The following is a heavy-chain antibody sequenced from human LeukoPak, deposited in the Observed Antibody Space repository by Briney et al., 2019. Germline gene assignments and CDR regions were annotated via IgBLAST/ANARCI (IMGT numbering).Heavy chain of an antibody. CDR1: GFTFSSYW. J-gene: IGHJ3*01. Sequence: PGGSLRLSCAASGFTFSSYWMHWVRQAPGKGLEWVSSISSGSSYIYYADSVKGRFTISRDNAKNSLYLQMNSLRAEDTALYYCARYGGNAFDVWGQGTMVTVSS. V-gene: IGHV3-21*01. D-gene: IGHD4/OR15-4a*01. CDR3: ARYGGNAFDV. CDR2: ISSGSSYI.